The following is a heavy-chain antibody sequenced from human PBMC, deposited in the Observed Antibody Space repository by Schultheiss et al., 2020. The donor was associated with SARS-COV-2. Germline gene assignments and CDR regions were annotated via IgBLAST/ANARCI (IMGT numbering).Heavy chain of an antibody. CDR3: ARTRYSSGWNWFDP. J-gene: IGHJ5*02. Sequence: QTLSLTCTVSGGSISSYYWSWIRQPPGKALEWLARIDWDDDKYYSTSLKTRLTVSKDTSKNQVVLTMTNMDPVDTATYYCARTRYSSGWNWFDPWGQGTLVTVSS. CDR1: GGSISSYY. D-gene: IGHD6-19*01. CDR2: IDWDDDK. V-gene: IGHV2-70*11.